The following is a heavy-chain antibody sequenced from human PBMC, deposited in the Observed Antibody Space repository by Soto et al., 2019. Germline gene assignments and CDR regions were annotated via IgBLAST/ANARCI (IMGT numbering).Heavy chain of an antibody. Sequence: QVQLQQWGAGLLKPSETLSLTCAVYGGSFSGYYWSWIRQPPGKGLEWIGEINHSGSTNYNPSLKSRVTISVDTPKNQFSLKLSSVTAADTAVYYCARVIAAAGINWFDPWGQGTLVTVSS. D-gene: IGHD6-13*01. CDR2: INHSGST. J-gene: IGHJ5*02. V-gene: IGHV4-34*01. CDR1: GGSFSGYY. CDR3: ARVIAAAGINWFDP.